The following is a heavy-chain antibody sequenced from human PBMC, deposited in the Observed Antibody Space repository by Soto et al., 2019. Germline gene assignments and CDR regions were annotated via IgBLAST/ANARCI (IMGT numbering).Heavy chain of an antibody. J-gene: IGHJ5*02. Sequence: PSETLSLTCTVSGGSISSSSYYWGWIRQPPGKGLEWIGSIYYSGSTYYNPSLKSRVTISVDTSKNQFSLKLSSVTAADTAVYSCASRGRHRSGWYGNWFDPWGQGTLVTVSS. D-gene: IGHD6-19*01. V-gene: IGHV4-39*01. CDR1: GGSISSSSYY. CDR2: IYYSGST. CDR3: ASRGRHRSGWYGNWFDP.